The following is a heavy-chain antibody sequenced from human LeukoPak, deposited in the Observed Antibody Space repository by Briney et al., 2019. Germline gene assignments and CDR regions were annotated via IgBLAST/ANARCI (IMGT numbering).Heavy chain of an antibody. CDR3: AKIPGNSSIY. D-gene: IGHD6-13*01. CDR2: ILSDGSKE. J-gene: IGHJ4*02. Sequence: PGGSLRLSCAASGFTFSSYGMHWVRQAPGKGLEWVAVILSDGSKEFYTDSVKGRFTISRDNSKNTLYLQMNSLRAEDTAVYYCAKIPGNSSIYWGQGTLVTVSS. V-gene: IGHV3-30*02. CDR1: GFTFSSYG.